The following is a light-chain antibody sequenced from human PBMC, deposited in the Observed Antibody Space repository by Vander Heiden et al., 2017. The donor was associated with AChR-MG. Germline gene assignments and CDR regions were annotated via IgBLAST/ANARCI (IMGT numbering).Light chain of an antibody. Sequence: QSALTQPASVSGSPGQSITISCTGTSRDVGSYNLVSWYQQHPGKAPKLMIYEVSKRPSGVSNRFSGAKSGNTASLTISGLQAEDEADYYCCSYAGSNVVFGGGTKLTVL. V-gene: IGLV2-23*02. CDR3: CSYAGSNVV. CDR1: SRDVGSYNL. CDR2: EVS. J-gene: IGLJ2*01.